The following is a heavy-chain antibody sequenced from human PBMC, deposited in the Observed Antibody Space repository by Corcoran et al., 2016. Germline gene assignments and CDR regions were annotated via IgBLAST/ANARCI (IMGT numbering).Heavy chain of an antibody. V-gene: IGHV3-74*01. Sequence: EMQLVESAGDLVQPGGSLRPSCAASRLTFSNYWMHWVRHLPGKELEGVSRIQSNGGAILYADSVRGRLTRSRDNVKNTLYLQMNDVRAADTAVYYCAGDRDISGRSWFDPWGRGTLVTVSS. J-gene: IGHJ5*02. CDR2: IQSNGGAI. CDR1: RLTFSNYW. D-gene: IGHD3-22*01. CDR3: AGDRDISGRSWFDP.